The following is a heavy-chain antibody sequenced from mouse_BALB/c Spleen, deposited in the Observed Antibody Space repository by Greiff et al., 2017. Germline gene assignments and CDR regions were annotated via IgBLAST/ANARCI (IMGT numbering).Heavy chain of an antibody. V-gene: IGHV1-15*01. Sequence: QVQLKESGAELVRPGASVTLSCKASGYTFTDYEMHWVKQTPVHGLEWIGAIDPETGGTAYNQKFKGKATLTADKSSSTAYMELRSLTSEDSAVYYCTNYYGSSYTNYAMDYWGQGTSVTVSS. J-gene: IGHJ4*01. CDR1: GYTFTDYE. CDR2: IDPETGGT. CDR3: TNYYGSSYTNYAMDY. D-gene: IGHD1-1*01.